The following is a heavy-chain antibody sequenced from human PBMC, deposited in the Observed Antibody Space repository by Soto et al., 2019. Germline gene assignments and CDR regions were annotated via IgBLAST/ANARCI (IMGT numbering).Heavy chain of an antibody. CDR2: TRNSGGA. D-gene: IGHD3-9*01. Sequence: QVQLQESGPGLVKPSGTLSLTCAVSSGSIFSSNWWSWVRQPPGKGLEWIGETRNSGGANYNPSLKSRVTISVDKSTNQFFLNLNSVTAADTAVSYCARHLTMTGTRGFDHWGLGTLVTVSS. CDR3: ARHLTMTGTRGFDH. CDR1: SGSIFSSNW. V-gene: IGHV4-4*02. J-gene: IGHJ4*02.